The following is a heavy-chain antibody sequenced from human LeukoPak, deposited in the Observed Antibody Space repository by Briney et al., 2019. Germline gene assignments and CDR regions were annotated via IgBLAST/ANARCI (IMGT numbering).Heavy chain of an antibody. CDR2: ISSSGSTI. Sequence: GGSLRLSCAASGFTFSSYEMNWVRQAPGKGLEWVSYISSSGSTIYYADSVKGRFTISRDNAKNTLYLQMNSLRAEDTAVYYCARAWYAAFDIWGQGTMVTVSS. CDR1: GFTFSSYE. CDR3: ARAWYAAFDI. D-gene: IGHD2-15*01. J-gene: IGHJ3*02. V-gene: IGHV3-48*03.